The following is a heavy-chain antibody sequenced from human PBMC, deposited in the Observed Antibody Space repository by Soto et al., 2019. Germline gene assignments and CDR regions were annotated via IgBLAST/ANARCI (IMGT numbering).Heavy chain of an antibody. Sequence: PGGSLRLSCAASGFTFSSYSMNWVRQAPGKGLEWVSYISSSSSTIYYADSVKGRFTISRDNAKNSLYLQMNSLRAGDTAVYYCARGSSDYGDKPLNWFDPWGQGTQVTVSS. V-gene: IGHV3-48*01. CDR1: GFTFSSYS. CDR3: ARGSSDYGDKPLNWFDP. CDR2: ISSSSSTI. D-gene: IGHD4-17*01. J-gene: IGHJ5*02.